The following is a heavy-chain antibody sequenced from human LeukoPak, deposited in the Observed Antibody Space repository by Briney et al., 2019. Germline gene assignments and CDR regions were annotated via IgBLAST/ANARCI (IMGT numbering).Heavy chain of an antibody. CDR1: GFIFSDYY. CDR2: ISSSGASA. Sequence: GGSLRLSCAASGFIFSDYYMSWIRQAPGKGLEWVSYISSSGASANYADSVKGRFTISRDNAKNTLYLQMNSLRTDDTALYYCEKLVFQDVVDVDCWGQGTMVTVSS. J-gene: IGHJ4*02. V-gene: IGHV3-11*01. D-gene: IGHD2-21*01. CDR3: EKLVFQDVVDVDC.